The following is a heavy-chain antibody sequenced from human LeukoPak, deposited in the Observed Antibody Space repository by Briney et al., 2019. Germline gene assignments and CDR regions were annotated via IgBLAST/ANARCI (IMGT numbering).Heavy chain of an antibody. CDR3: TTDVVGRDGYAYYYYYMDV. CDR1: GFTFRNAW. J-gene: IGHJ6*03. D-gene: IGHD5-24*01. Sequence: GESLRLSCLASGFTFRNAWMSWVRLAPGKGVEWVGRIKNKPDGETTDYAAPVKGRFTISRDDSKNTLYLQMESLKTEDTALYYCTTDVVGRDGYAYYYYYMDVWGKGTTVTVSS. CDR2: IKNKPDGETT. V-gene: IGHV3-15*01.